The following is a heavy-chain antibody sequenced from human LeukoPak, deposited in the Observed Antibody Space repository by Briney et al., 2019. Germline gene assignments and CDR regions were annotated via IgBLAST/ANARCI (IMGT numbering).Heavy chain of an antibody. J-gene: IGHJ6*04. CDR2: ISSSSSYI. V-gene: IGHV3-21*01. CDR1: GLTFSSYS. D-gene: IGHD6-13*01. Sequence: GGSLRLSCATSGLTFSSYSMNWVRQAPGKGLEWVSSISSSSSYIYYADSVKGRFTISRDNAKNSLYLQMNSLRAEDTAVYYCARDRPPAAGTYYYYGMDVWGKGTTVTVSS. CDR3: ARDRPPAAGTYYYYGMDV.